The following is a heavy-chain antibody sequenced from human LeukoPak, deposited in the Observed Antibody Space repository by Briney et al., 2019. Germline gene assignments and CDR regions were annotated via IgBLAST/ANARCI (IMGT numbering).Heavy chain of an antibody. CDR2: IYTGGDT. V-gene: IGHV4-61*09. CDR3: ARDAYFNGGICFGSSWFDP. J-gene: IGHJ5*02. CDR1: GDSISSGPYY. Sequence: PSQTLSLTCSVSGDSISSGPYYWSWLRQPAGKALDWIGYIYTGGDTKYSPSLRSRVTISIDKSKNEFSLRLTSVTAADTAVYFCARDAYFNGGICFGSSWFDPWGQGTQVTVAP. D-gene: IGHD2-21*01.